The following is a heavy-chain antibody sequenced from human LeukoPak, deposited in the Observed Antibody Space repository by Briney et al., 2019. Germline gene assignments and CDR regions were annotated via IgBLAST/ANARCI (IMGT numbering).Heavy chain of an antibody. D-gene: IGHD2-21*02. CDR3: ARDVRPPHAYCGGDCYSLDY. CDR1: GGTFSSYA. V-gene: IGHV1-69*13. CDR2: IIPIFGTA. Sequence: PLASVEVSCKASGGTFSSYAISWVRQAPGQGLEWMGGIIPIFGTANYAQRFQGRVTITADETTSTAYMELSSLRSEDTAVYYCARDVRPPHAYCGGDCYSLDYWGQGTLVTVSS. J-gene: IGHJ4*02.